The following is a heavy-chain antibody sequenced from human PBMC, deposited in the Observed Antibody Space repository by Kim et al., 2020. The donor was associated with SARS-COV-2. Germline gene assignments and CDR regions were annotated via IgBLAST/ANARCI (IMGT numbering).Heavy chain of an antibody. D-gene: IGHD3-10*01. Sequence: QKFQGRVTITADESTSTAYMELSSLRSEDTAVYYCASGGSTVGSGSYSDYWGQGTLVTVSS. V-gene: IGHV1-69*01. CDR3: ASGGSTVGSGSYSDY. J-gene: IGHJ4*02.